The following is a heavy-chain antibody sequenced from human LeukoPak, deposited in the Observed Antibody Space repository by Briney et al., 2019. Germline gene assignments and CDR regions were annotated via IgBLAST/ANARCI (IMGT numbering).Heavy chain of an antibody. CDR1: GFSFSSYS. CDR3: VRDPDTLDY. CDR2: IRSSGSPI. Sequence: GGSLRLSCAASGFSFSSYSMNWVRQAPGKGLEWVAYIRSSGSPIYYADSVKGRFTISRDNAKNSLYLQMNSLRDEDTAVYYCVRDPDTLDYWGQGTLVTVSS. J-gene: IGHJ4*02. V-gene: IGHV3-48*02.